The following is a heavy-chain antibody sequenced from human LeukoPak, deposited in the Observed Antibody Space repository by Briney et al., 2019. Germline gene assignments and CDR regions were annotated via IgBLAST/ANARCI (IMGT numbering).Heavy chain of an antibody. CDR1: GGSISSSY. CDR2: ISFSGST. V-gene: IGHV4-59*08. CDR3: ARRGVEMAPVRPDNWFDP. Sequence: SQTLSLTCTVSGGSISSSYWVWIRQPPGKGLDWIGYISFSGSTKYNPSLKSRVTLSVHTSKNQFSLKVNSVTAADTAVYYCARRGVEMAPVRPDNWFDPWGQGTLVTVSS. D-gene: IGHD5-24*01. J-gene: IGHJ5*02.